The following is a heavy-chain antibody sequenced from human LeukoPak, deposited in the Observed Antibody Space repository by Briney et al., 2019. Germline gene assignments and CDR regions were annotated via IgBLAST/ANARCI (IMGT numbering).Heavy chain of an antibody. CDR3: ARVKGVVTAILDY. J-gene: IGHJ4*02. V-gene: IGHV4-59*11. Sequence: SETLSLTCAISGGSFSGHYWSWIRQPPGKGLEWIGYIYYSESTNYNPSLKSRVTFSVDTSKNQFSLKLISVTAADTAVYYWARVKGVVTAILDYWGQGTLVTVSS. CDR2: IYYSEST. CDR1: GGSFSGHY. D-gene: IGHD2-21*02.